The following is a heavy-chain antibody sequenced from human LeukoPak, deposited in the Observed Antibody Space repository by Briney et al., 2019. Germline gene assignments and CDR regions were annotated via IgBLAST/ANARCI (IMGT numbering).Heavy chain of an antibody. D-gene: IGHD3-3*01. CDR1: GGTFSSYA. Sequence: SVKVSCKASGGTFSSYAISWVRQAPGQGLEWMGGIIPIFGTANYAPKFQGRVTITADESTSTAYMELSSLRSEDTAVYYCARGLNTIFGVDTLYNWFDPWGQGTLVTVSS. V-gene: IGHV1-69*13. J-gene: IGHJ5*02. CDR3: ARGLNTIFGVDTLYNWFDP. CDR2: IIPIFGTA.